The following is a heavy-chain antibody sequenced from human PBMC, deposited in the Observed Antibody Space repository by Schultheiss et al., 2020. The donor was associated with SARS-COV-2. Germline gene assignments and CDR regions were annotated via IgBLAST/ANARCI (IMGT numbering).Heavy chain of an antibody. Sequence: GGSLRLSCAASGFTFSSYGMHWVRQAPGKGLEWVAVISYDGSNKYYADSVKGRFTISRDNSKNTLYLQMNSLKTEDTAVYYCTIRIATPFDYWGQGTLVTVSS. CDR2: ISYDGSNK. J-gene: IGHJ4*02. D-gene: IGHD6-13*01. CDR3: TIRIATPFDY. V-gene: IGHV3-30*03. CDR1: GFTFSSYG.